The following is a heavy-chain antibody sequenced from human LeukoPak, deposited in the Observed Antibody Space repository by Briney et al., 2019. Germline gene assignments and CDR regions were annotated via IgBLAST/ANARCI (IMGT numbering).Heavy chain of an antibody. J-gene: IGHJ3*02. D-gene: IGHD5-18*01. Sequence: GGSLRLSCAASGFTFSSYGMHWVRQAPGKGLEGVAVIWYDGSNKYYADSVKGRFTISRDNSKNTLYLQMNSLRAEDTAVYYCARDLVDTAMVTPIVGAFDIWGQGTMVTVSS. V-gene: IGHV3-33*01. CDR2: IWYDGSNK. CDR1: GFTFSSYG. CDR3: ARDLVDTAMVTPIVGAFDI.